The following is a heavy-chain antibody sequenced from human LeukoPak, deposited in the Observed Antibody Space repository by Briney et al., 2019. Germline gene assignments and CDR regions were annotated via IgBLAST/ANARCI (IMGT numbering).Heavy chain of an antibody. J-gene: IGHJ4*02. CDR1: GGSISSYY. CDR3: ARARGYSSSWYREVDLYYFDY. CDR2: IYTRGST. V-gene: IGHV4-4*07. D-gene: IGHD6-13*01. Sequence: SETLSLTCTVSGGSISSYYWSWIRQPAGKGLGGIGGIYTRGSTNYNPSLNSRVTMSVDTSNNQFSLKLSSVTPADTAVYYCARARGYSSSWYREVDLYYFDYWGQGTLVTVSS.